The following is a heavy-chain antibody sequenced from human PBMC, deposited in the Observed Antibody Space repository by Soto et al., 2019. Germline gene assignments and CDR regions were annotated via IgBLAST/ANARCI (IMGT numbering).Heavy chain of an antibody. Sequence: ASVKVSCKASGYTFSSYAVQWVRQAPGQSLEWIGWIHAGNGDTKYSQKFHGRVTLTRDTSTNTAYMDLSSLRSEDTAVYYCARVSGSSPSKYYFDYWGQGTLVTVSS. D-gene: IGHD6-13*01. CDR1: GYTFSSYA. J-gene: IGHJ4*02. CDR3: ARVSGSSPSKYYFDY. V-gene: IGHV1-3*01. CDR2: IHAGNGDT.